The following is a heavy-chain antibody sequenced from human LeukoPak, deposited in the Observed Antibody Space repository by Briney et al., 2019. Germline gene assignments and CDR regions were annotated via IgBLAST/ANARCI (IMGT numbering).Heavy chain of an antibody. CDR2: VYSGGST. V-gene: IGHV3-66*01. CDR1: GFIVTNNY. J-gene: IGHJ4*02. Sequence: GGSLRLSCTASGFIVTNNYIKWVRQAPGKGLEWVLPVYSGGSTYYADSVKGRFTISRDNSKNMVYLQMNSLRAEDTAMYYCARDPPAVLIDTYGWGQGTLVTVSS. CDR3: ARDPPAVLIDTYG. D-gene: IGHD2-8*01.